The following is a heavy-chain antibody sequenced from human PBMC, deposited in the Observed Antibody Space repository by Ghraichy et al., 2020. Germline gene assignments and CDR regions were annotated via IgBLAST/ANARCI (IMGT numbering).Heavy chain of an antibody. J-gene: IGHJ4*02. CDR2: IYYSGST. CDR1: GGSISSSSYY. D-gene: IGHD6-13*01. V-gene: IGHV4-39*01. CDR3: ARRARHPYDFPGIAAAGPFDY. Sequence: SETLSLTCTVSGGSISSSSYYWGWIRQPPGKGLEWIGSIYYSGSTYYNPSLKSRVTISVDTSKNQFSLKLSSVTAADTAVYYCARRARHPYDFPGIAAAGPFDYWGQGTLVTVSS.